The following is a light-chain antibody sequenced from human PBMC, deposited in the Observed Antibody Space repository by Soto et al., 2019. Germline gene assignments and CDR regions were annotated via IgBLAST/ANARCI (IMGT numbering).Light chain of an antibody. CDR2: GAS. CDR1: QSVSSN. CDR3: QQYNNWQWT. V-gene: IGKV3-15*01. J-gene: IGKJ1*01. Sequence: EIVMTQSPATLSVSPGERATLSCRASQSVSSNLAWYQQKPGQAPRLLIYGASTRATGIPARFSGSGSGTEFTLTISSLQSEEFAVYYCQQYNNWQWTFGPGTKVEIK.